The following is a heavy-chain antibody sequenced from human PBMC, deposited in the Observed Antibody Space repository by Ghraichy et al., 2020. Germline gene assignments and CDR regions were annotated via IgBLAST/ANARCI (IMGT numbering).Heavy chain of an antibody. CDR3: ATTVVVPGQISRYTYYIDD. J-gene: IGHJ4*02. CDR2: IYYSGGA. V-gene: IGHV4-39*01. Sequence: SETLSLTCTVSGDSITRSSYSWGWVRQPPRKGLEWLGTIYYSGGASYNPSLKSRLSLSVETSKNQFSLRLNTVTAADTAVYYCATTVVVPGQISRYTYYIDDWGQGTLVTVSS. D-gene: IGHD2-2*01. CDR1: GDSITRSSYS.